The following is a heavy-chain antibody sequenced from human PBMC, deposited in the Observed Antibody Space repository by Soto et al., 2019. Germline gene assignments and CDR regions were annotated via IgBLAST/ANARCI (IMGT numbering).Heavy chain of an antibody. CDR3: ASARWDI. CDR2: INHSGST. J-gene: IGHJ4*02. CDR1: GGSLNANY. V-gene: IGHV4-34*01. Sequence: SETLSLTCAVSGGSLNANYWNWVRQPPGKGLEWIGEINHSGSTNYTPSLKSRVTVSVDTSKRQFSLKLNSVTVADTAVYYCASARWDIWAQGPLVTVSS. D-gene: IGHD1-26*01.